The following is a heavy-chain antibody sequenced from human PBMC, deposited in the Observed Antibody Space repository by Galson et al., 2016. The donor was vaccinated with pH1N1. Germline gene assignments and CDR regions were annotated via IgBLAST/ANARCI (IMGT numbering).Heavy chain of an antibody. CDR2: IYWNDDK. CDR1: GFSLRTTEMG. Sequence: PALVKPTQTLTLTCTFSGFSLRTTEMGVAWIRQPPGKALEWLALIYWNDDKRYSPYLNNRLTITKDSSRNQVVLTMTNMDPVDTATYYCAHSLYGDYVGWFDPWGQGTLVTVSS. J-gene: IGHJ5*02. CDR3: AHSLYGDYVGWFDP. V-gene: IGHV2-5*01. D-gene: IGHD4-17*01.